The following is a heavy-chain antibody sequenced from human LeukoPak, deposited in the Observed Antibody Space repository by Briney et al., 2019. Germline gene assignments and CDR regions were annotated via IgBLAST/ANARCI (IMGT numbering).Heavy chain of an antibody. V-gene: IGHV3-9*01. CDR2: IRWNGGSI. Sequence: QPGGSLRLSCAASGFTFGVYAMHWVRQAPGKGLEWVSGIRWNGGSIGYADSVKGRFTISRDNAKNSLYQQMNSLRAEDTALYCCAKAVTEDAVAGTYWFDPWGQGTLVTVSS. CDR3: AKAVTEDAVAGTYWFDP. D-gene: IGHD6-19*01. J-gene: IGHJ5*02. CDR1: GFTFGVYA.